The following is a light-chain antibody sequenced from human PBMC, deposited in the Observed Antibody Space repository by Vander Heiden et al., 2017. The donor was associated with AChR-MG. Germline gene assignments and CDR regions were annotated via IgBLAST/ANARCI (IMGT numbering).Light chain of an antibody. Sequence: DIQMTQSPSSLSASVGDRVTITCRASQGISIYLAWYQQKPGKVPKLLIYAASTLQSGVPSRFSGSGYGTDFTLTISSLQPEDVATYYCQKYDSAPPWTFGQGTKVEIK. V-gene: IGKV1-27*01. CDR2: AAS. J-gene: IGKJ1*01. CDR3: QKYDSAPPWT. CDR1: QGISIY.